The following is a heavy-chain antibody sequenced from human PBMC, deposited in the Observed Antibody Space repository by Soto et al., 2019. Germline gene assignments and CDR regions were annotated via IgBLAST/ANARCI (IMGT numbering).Heavy chain of an antibody. D-gene: IGHD2-21*02. V-gene: IGHV3-11*05. CDR1: GFTFSDYY. CDR3: ARAQTAYCGGDCYSGY. J-gene: IGHJ4*02. Sequence: PGGSLRLSCAASGFTFSDYYMSWIRQAPGKGLEWVSYISGSSTYTNYADSVKGRFTISRDNAKNSLYLQMNSLRAEDTAVYYCARAQTAYCGGDCYSGYWGQGTLVTVS. CDR2: ISGSSTYT.